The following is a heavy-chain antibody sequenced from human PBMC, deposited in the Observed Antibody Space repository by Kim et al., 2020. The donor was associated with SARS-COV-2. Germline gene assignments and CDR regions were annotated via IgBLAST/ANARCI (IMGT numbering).Heavy chain of an antibody. Sequence: GGSLRLSCSASGFTFSSYAMPWVRQPPGKGLEYVSAISGNGGSTYYADSVKGRFTISRDNSKNTLYLQLSSLRAEDTAVYYCVKSVGSNYYGSGRNPDYWGEGGLVSVSS. D-gene: IGHD3-10*01. CDR2: ISGNGGST. CDR3: VKSVGSNYYGSGRNPDY. V-gene: IGHV3-64D*09. J-gene: IGHJ4*02. CDR1: GFTFSSYA.